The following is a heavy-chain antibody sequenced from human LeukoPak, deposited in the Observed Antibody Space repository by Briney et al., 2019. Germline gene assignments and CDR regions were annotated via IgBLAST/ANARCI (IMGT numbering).Heavy chain of an antibody. CDR2: IRSDASNK. CDR1: GFTFSSYS. D-gene: IGHD1-1*01. V-gene: IGHV3-30*02. Sequence: GGSLRLSCAASGFTFSSYSMNWVRQAPGKGLEWLAFIRSDASNKYYADSVKGRFTVSRDNSMNTLYLQMNSLRAEDTAIYYCAKNRNDEGLRSAFDIWGQGTMVTVSS. CDR3: AKNRNDEGLRSAFDI. J-gene: IGHJ3*02.